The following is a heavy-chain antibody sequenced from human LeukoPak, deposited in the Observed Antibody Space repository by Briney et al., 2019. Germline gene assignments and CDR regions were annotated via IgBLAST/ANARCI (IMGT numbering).Heavy chain of an antibody. CDR3: ARGGSRGKGYDYVWGSYRYYRY. CDR2: INHSGST. D-gene: IGHD3-16*02. CDR1: GGSFSGYY. V-gene: IGHV4-34*01. Sequence: SETLSLTYAVYGGSFSGYYWSWIRQPPGKGLEWIGEINHSGSTNYNPSLKSRVTISVDTSKNQFSLKLSSVTAADTAVYYCARGGSRGKGYDYVWGSYRYYRYWGQGTLVTVSS. J-gene: IGHJ4*02.